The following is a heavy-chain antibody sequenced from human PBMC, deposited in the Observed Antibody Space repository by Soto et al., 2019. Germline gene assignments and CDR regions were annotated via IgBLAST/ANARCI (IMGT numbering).Heavy chain of an antibody. V-gene: IGHV3-66*01. CDR2: IYSTGTT. Sequence: EVQLVESGGALVQPGGSLRLSCAASEFTVGNNYMSWVRQAPGKGLEWVSLIYSTGTTKYADSVKGRFTVSRDNAKNTLYLQMNSLRAEDTAVYYCAKDGRGSGSHYNSFGYWGQGTLVTVSS. CDR1: EFTVGNNY. D-gene: IGHD3-10*01. J-gene: IGHJ4*02. CDR3: AKDGRGSGSHYNSFGY.